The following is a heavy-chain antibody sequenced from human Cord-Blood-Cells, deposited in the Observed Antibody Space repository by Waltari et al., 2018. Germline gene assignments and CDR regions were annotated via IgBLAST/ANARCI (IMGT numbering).Heavy chain of an antibody. V-gene: IGHV1-8*03. J-gene: IGHJ5*02. D-gene: IGHD1-26*01. CDR1: YD. CDR3: ARGPGGGSYYGWFDP. Sequence: YDINWVRQATGQGLEWMGWMNPNSGNTGYAQKFQGRVTITRNTSISTAYMELSSLRSEDTAVYYCARGPGGGSYYGWFDPWGQGTLVTVSS. CDR2: MNPNSGNT.